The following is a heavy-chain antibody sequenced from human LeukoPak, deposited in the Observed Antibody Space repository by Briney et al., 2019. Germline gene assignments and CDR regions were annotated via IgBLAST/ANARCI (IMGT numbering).Heavy chain of an antibody. J-gene: IGHJ3*02. CDR1: GGSLSSYY. CDR2: IYTSGST. V-gene: IGHV4-4*09. Sequence: SETLSLTCTVSGGSLSSYYWSLIRQPPGKGLEWIGYIYTSGSTNYNPSLKSRVTISVDTSKNQFSLKLSSVTAADTAVYYCARHYCSSTSCSHDAFDIWGQGTMVTVSS. CDR3: ARHYCSSTSCSHDAFDI. D-gene: IGHD2-2*01.